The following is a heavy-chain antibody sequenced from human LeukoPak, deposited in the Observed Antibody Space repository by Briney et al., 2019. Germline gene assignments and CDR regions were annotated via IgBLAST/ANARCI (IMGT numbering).Heavy chain of an antibody. V-gene: IGHV3-13*01. Sequence: GGSLRLSCAASGFTFSSYDMHWVRQATGKGLEWVSAIGTAGDTYYPGSVKGRFTISRENAKNSLYLQMNSLRAGDTAVYYCARAVLRFGEVLGAFDIWGQGTMVTVSS. CDR2: IGTAGDT. D-gene: IGHD3-10*01. J-gene: IGHJ3*02. CDR3: ARAVLRFGEVLGAFDI. CDR1: GFTFSSYD.